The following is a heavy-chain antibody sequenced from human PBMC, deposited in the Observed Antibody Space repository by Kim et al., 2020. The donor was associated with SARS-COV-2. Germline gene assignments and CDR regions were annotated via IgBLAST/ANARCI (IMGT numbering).Heavy chain of an antibody. CDR1: GGSFSGYY. CDR3: ARGGRLRLGELSVFDY. V-gene: IGHV4-34*01. CDR2: INHSGST. D-gene: IGHD3-16*02. Sequence: SETLSLTCAVYGGSFSGYYWSWIRQPPGKGLEWIGEINHSGSTNYNPSLKSRVTISVDTSKNQFSLKLSSVTAADTAVYYCARGGRLRLGELSVFDYWGQGTLVTVSS. J-gene: IGHJ4*02.